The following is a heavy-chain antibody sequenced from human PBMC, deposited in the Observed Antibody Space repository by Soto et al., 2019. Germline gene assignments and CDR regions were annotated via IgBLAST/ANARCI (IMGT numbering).Heavy chain of an antibody. CDR2: VHWNDDK. V-gene: IGHV2-5*01. Sequence: QITLKEAGPTLVKPTQTLTLTCTFSGFSLSTTGEGVFWIRQPPGKAPEWLAHVHWNDDKRYSPHLRPRFTIMKDTSRNQVVLSLTNLDPVDTGTYYCAHRCLVDTSPDYNGRDVWGQGTIVSVSA. D-gene: IGHD2-15*01. CDR3: AHRCLVDTSPDYNGRDV. CDR1: GFSLSTTGEG. J-gene: IGHJ6*01.